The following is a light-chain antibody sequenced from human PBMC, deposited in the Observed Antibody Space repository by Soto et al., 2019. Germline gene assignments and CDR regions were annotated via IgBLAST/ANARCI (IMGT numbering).Light chain of an antibody. Sequence: QSVLTQPPSAYGSPGQSVTISCTGTSSDVGGYNYVSWYRQHPGKAPQLIIYDVNKRPSGVPDRFSGSKSGNTASLTVSGLQAEDEADYFCNSYGGTNNYVVFGGGTKLTVL. CDR3: NSYGGTNNYVV. CDR1: SSDVGGYNY. J-gene: IGLJ2*01. V-gene: IGLV2-8*01. CDR2: DVN.